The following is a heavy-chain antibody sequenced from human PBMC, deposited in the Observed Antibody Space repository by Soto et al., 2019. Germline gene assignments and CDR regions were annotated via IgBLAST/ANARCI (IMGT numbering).Heavy chain of an antibody. CDR1: GGSISSYY. D-gene: IGHD3-9*01. CDR3: ARALSYHDVLTGRGWVFYFDY. V-gene: IGHV4-59*01. J-gene: IGHJ4*02. CDR2: IYYSGNT. Sequence: QVRLQESGPGLVKPSETLSPTCTVSGGSISSYYWSWIRQPPGRGLEWIGDIYYSGNTNSNPSLKSRVTISVGTSRSQFSLELKSVTAADTAVYYCARALSYHDVLTGRGWVFYFDYWGQGALVTVSS.